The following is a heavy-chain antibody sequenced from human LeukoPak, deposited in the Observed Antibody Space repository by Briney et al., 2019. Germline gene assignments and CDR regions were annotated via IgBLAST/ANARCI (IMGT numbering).Heavy chain of an antibody. D-gene: IGHD4-23*01. CDR1: GYSFTSYW. CDR3: ARHSRWFEGAFDY. Sequence: GESLKISCKGSGYSFTSYWIGWVRQMPGKGLEWMGIIYPGDSDTRYSPSFQGQVTISADKSISTAYLQWNSLKASDTAIYYCARHSRWFEGAFDYWGQGTLVTVSS. CDR2: IYPGDSDT. V-gene: IGHV5-51*01. J-gene: IGHJ4*02.